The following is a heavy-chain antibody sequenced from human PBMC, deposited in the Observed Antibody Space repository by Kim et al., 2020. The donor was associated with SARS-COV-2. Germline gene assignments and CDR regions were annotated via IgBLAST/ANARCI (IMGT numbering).Heavy chain of an antibody. CDR1: GDSISSSNYY. J-gene: IGHJ5*02. Sequence: SETLSLTCTVFGDSISSSNYYWGWIRQPPGEGLQWIVNILYSGSTYYNPSLRSRVSISVDTSKNQFSLKLSSVTAADTAVYYCARHHGGRGGGAWVEPWGQGTLVTGSS. CDR2: ILYSGST. V-gene: IGHV4-39*01. D-gene: IGHD1-26*01. CDR3: ARHHGGRGGGAWVEP.